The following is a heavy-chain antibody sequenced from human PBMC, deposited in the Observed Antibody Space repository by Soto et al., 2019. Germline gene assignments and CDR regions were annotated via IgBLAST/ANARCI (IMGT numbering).Heavy chain of an antibody. D-gene: IGHD4-17*01. CDR1: GYTFTSYA. V-gene: IGHV1-3*01. J-gene: IGHJ3*02. Sequence: ASVKVSYKASGYTFTSYAMHWVRQAPGQRLKWMGWINAGNGNTKYSQKFQGRVTITRDTSASTAYMELSSLRSEDTAVYYCARAYADDAFDIWGQGTMVTVSS. CDR2: INAGNGNT. CDR3: ARAYADDAFDI.